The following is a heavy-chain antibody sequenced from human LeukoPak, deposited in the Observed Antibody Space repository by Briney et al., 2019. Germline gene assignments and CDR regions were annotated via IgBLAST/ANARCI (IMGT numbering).Heavy chain of an antibody. J-gene: IGHJ4*02. CDR3: ARPNPHGGYDL. CDR1: GGSFSGYY. CDR2: INHSGST. D-gene: IGHD5-12*01. V-gene: IGHV4-34*01. Sequence: SETLSLTCAVYGGSFSGYYWSWIRQPPGKGLEWIGEINHSGSTNYNPSPKSRVTISVDTSKNQFSLKLSSVTAADTAVYYCARPNPHGGYDLWGQGTLVTVSS.